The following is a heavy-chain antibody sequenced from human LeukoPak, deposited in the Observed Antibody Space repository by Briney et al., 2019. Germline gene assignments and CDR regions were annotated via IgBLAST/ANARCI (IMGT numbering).Heavy chain of an antibody. CDR3: ARAGSGNYGHYSDF. D-gene: IGHD3-10*01. Sequence: PGGSLRLSCAASGFTFSNYNMNWVRQAPGKGLEWISFISTTSSYISYADSVKGRFTISRDNAKNSLYLQMNSPRAEDTAVYYCARAGSGNYGHYSDFWGQGTLVTVSS. J-gene: IGHJ4*02. CDR2: ISTTSSYI. CDR1: GFTFSNYN. V-gene: IGHV3-21*01.